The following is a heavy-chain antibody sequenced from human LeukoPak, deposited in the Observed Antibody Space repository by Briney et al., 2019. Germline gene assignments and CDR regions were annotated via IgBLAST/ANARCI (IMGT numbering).Heavy chain of an antibody. CDR1: GFPFSNYA. J-gene: IGHJ4*02. V-gene: IGHV3-23*01. Sequence: PGGSLRLSCAASGFPFSNYAMSWVRHTPGKGLEWVSAISDSGGSTYSADSVRGRFTISRDNSKNTLYLQVNSLRAEDTAIYYCAKTGGSSWYMDYWGQGALVTVSS. CDR2: ISDSGGST. CDR3: AKTGGSSWYMDY. D-gene: IGHD6-13*01.